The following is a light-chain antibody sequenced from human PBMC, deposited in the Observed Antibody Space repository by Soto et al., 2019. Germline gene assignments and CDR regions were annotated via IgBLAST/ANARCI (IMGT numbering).Light chain of an antibody. CDR2: DAF. V-gene: IGKV1-5*01. Sequence: DIQMTQSPSTLSASVGDRVTITCRASQSISSWLAWYQQKPGKAPKLLIYDAFSLESGVPSRFSGSGSGTEFTLTISSLQPDDFATDYCQHYNSRIKTFGQGTKVDIK. CDR1: QSISSW. J-gene: IGKJ1*01. CDR3: QHYNSRIKT.